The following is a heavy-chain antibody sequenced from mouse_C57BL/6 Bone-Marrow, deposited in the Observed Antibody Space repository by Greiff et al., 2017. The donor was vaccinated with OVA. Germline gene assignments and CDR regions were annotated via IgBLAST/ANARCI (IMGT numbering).Heavy chain of an antibody. Sequence: QVQLKESGAELVRPGASVTLSCKASGYTFTDYEMHWVKQTPVHGLEWIGAIDPETGGTAYNQKFKGKAILTADKSSSTAYMELRSLTSEDSAVYYCTDYGSLDYWGQGTSVTVSS. D-gene: IGHD1-1*01. J-gene: IGHJ4*01. CDR3: TDYGSLDY. CDR2: IDPETGGT. CDR1: GYTFTDYE. V-gene: IGHV1-15*01.